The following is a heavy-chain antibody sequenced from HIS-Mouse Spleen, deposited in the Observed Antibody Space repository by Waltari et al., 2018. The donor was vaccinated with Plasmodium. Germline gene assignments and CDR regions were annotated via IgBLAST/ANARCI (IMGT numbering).Heavy chain of an antibody. V-gene: IGHV4-39*07. CDR1: GGSISSSSYY. CDR3: ARDVSGYSSSWYYYYYGMDV. Sequence: QLQLQESGPGLVKPSETLSLTCTVSGGSISSSSYYWGWIRQPPGKGLEWIGSIYYSGSTYYNPSLKRRVTISVDTSKNQFSLKLSSGTAADTAVYYCARDVSGYSSSWYYYYYGMDVWGQGTTVTVSS. CDR2: IYYSGST. J-gene: IGHJ6*02. D-gene: IGHD6-13*01.